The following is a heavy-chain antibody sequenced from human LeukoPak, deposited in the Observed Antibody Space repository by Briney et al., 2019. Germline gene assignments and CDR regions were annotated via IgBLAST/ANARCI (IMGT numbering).Heavy chain of an antibody. CDR1: GGSFSGYY. Sequence: SETLSLTCAVYGGSFSGYYWSWIRQPPGKGLEWIGEINHSGGTNYNPSLKSRVTISVDTSKNQFSLKLSSVTAADTAVYYCAISYYDFWSGYFAGEGRHYFDYWGQETLVTVSS. V-gene: IGHV4-34*01. J-gene: IGHJ4*02. CDR3: AISYYDFWSGYFAGEGRHYFDY. CDR2: INHSGGT. D-gene: IGHD3-3*01.